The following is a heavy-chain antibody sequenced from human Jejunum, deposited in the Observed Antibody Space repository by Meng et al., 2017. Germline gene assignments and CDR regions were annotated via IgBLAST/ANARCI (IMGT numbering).Heavy chain of an antibody. CDR3: ARGGFSGSYYGH. CDR2: IRPYIDAT. Sequence: QVQLEQSGAEVKHPGSSVKVSCKTSGDTFNNYAISWVRQAPGQGLEWMGGIRPYIDATNYAPNFQGRVTITADKTTSTAYMELRSLTSDDTAVYYCARGGFSGSYYGHWGQGTLVTVSS. J-gene: IGHJ4*02. V-gene: IGHV1-69*10. CDR1: GDTFNNYA. D-gene: IGHD1-26*01.